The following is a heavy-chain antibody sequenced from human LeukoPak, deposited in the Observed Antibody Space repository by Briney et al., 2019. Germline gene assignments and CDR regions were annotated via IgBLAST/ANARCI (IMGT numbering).Heavy chain of an antibody. V-gene: IGHV3-23*01. CDR1: GFTFSVYA. CDR2: ISGSGGNT. J-gene: IGHJ4*02. CDR3: ARVGSINFDY. Sequence: GGSLRLSCAASGFTFSVYAMSWVRQAPGKGLEWVSAISGSGGNTYYADSVKGRFTISRDNSKNTLYLQMNSLRAEDTAVYYCARVGSINFDYWGQGTMVTVSS. D-gene: IGHD3-10*01.